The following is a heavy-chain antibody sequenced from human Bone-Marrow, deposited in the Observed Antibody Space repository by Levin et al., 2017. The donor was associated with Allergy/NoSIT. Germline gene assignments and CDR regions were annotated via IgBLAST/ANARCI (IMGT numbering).Heavy chain of an antibody. V-gene: IGHV3-23*01. CDR2: ISGSGGST. J-gene: IGHJ3*02. Sequence: GESLKISCAASGFTFSSYAMSWVRQAPGKGLEWVSAISGSGGSTYYADSVKGRFTISRDNSKNTLYLQMNSLRAEDTAVYYCAKTSRVVVVAATDAFDSWGQGTMVTVSS. CDR3: AKTSRVVVVAATDAFDS. CDR1: GFTFSSYA. D-gene: IGHD2-15*01.